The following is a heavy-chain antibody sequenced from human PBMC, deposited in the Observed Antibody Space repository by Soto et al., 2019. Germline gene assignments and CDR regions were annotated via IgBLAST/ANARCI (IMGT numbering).Heavy chain of an antibody. Sequence: QMQLVESGGGVVQPGKSLRLSCAASGFTFDTYGMHWVRQAPGKGLEWVGVISYDGSDKQYADSVEGRFTISRDNSENTLFLQLSSLRAEDTAMYYCAKANYYGTVYGEKWGQGTLVTVAP. CDR1: GFTFDTYG. CDR2: ISYDGSDK. D-gene: IGHD3-10*01. J-gene: IGHJ4*02. CDR3: AKANYYGTVYGEK. V-gene: IGHV3-30*18.